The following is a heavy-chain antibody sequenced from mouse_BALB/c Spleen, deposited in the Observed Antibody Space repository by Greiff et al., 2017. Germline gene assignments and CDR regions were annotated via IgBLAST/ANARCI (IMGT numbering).Heavy chain of an antibody. J-gene: IGHJ1*01. D-gene: IGHD1-1*01. V-gene: IGHV1-87*01. CDR3: ARRGTTVPHWYFDV. Sequence: VQLQQSGAELARPGASVKLSCKASGYTFTSYWMQWVKQRPGQGLEWIGAIYPGDGDTRYTQKFKGKATLTADKSSSTAYMQLSSLASEDSAVYYCARRGTTVPHWYFDVWGAGTTVTVSS. CDR1: GYTFTSYW. CDR2: IYPGDGDT.